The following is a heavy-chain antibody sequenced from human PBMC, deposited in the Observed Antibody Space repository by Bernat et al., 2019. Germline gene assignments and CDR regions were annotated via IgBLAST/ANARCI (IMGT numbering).Heavy chain of an antibody. J-gene: IGHJ3*02. CDR1: GYSFTGYY. Sequence: QVQLVQSGAEVKKPGASVKVSCKASGYSFTGYYMHWVRQAPGQGLEWVGWISPNSGGTNYAQKLQGWVTMTRETSISTAYMELSRLRSDDTAVYYCARVRTYYYDSSGWGDAFDIWGQGTMVTVSS. D-gene: IGHD3-22*01. CDR3: ARVRTYYYDSSGWGDAFDI. V-gene: IGHV1-2*04. CDR2: ISPNSGGT.